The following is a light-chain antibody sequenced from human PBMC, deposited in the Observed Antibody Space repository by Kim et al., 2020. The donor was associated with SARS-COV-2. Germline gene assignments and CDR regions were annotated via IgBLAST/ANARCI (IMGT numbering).Light chain of an antibody. CDR2: DAS. Sequence: DIQMTQSPSTLSASVGDRVTITCRASQTISVWLAWYQQKPGKVPKLLIYDASNLKSGVPSRFSGSGSGTEFALTISSLQPDDFATYYCQQYNTYSGTFGQGTKVDIK. CDR1: QTISVW. J-gene: IGKJ1*01. V-gene: IGKV1-5*01. CDR3: QQYNTYSGT.